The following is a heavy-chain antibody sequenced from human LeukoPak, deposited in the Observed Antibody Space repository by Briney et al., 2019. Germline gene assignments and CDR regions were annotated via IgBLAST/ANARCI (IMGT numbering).Heavy chain of an antibody. D-gene: IGHD1-14*01. CDR1: GFINSSYW. Sequence: GGSLRLSCTVSGFINSSYWRSWLRQAPGKGLEWVGRIKSKTDGGTTDYAAPVKGRFTISRDDSRHTLDLQVNSLKTEDTAVDYRTAGSTGCFDYWGQGTLVTVSS. CDR2: IKSKTDGGTT. J-gene: IGHJ4*02. CDR3: TAGSTGCFDY. V-gene: IGHV3-15*01.